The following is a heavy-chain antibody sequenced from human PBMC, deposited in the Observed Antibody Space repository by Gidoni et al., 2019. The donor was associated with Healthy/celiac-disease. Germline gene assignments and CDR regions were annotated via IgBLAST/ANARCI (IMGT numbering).Heavy chain of an antibody. J-gene: IGHJ3*02. Sequence: GGSISSRSYYWGWIRQPPGKGLEWIGSIYYSGSTYYNPSLKSRVTISVDTSKNQFSLKLSSVTAADTAVYYCARLGGGVRAFDIWGQGTMVTVSS. CDR2: IYYSGST. V-gene: IGHV4-39*01. D-gene: IGHD2-8*02. CDR1: GGSISSRSYY. CDR3: ARLGGGVRAFDI.